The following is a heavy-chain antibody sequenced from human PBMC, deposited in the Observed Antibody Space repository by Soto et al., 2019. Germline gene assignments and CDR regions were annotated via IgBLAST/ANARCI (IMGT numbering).Heavy chain of an antibody. J-gene: IGHJ6*02. CDR1: GYTFTTYS. D-gene: IGHD6-6*01. Sequence: DSVKVSCKACGYTFTTYSISWVGQAPGQGREWMGWISTYNGDTNYAQKLQGRVTMITDTSTSTAYMELRSLRSDDTAVSYCARGGGDSNSSTYYSGGMDFWGQGTTVTVSS. V-gene: IGHV1-18*04. CDR3: ARGGGDSNSSTYYSGGMDF. CDR2: ISTYNGDT.